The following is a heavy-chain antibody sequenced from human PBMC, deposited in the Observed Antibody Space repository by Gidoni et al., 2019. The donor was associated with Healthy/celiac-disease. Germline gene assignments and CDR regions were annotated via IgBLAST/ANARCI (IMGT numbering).Heavy chain of an antibody. CDR2: ISYDGSNK. J-gene: IGHJ3*02. CDR1: GFPFSSYG. Sequence: VQLVESGGGVVQPGWSLRLSCAASGFPFSSYGMHWVRQAPGKGLEWVAVISYDGSNKYYADSVKGRFTISRDNSKNTLYLQMNSLRAEDTAVYYCAKGLRRWYDAFDIWGQGTMVTVSS. V-gene: IGHV3-30*18. CDR3: AKGLRRWYDAFDI. D-gene: IGHD2-15*01.